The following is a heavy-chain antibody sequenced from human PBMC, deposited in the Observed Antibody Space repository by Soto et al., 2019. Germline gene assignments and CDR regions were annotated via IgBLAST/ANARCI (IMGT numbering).Heavy chain of an antibody. Sequence: GRSLRLSCVASGFTFSDYAMTWVRQAPGKGLEWVATISATGGNIEYTDSLKGRFTISRDNSKNTLYLQLNGLTSDDTAVHYCAKVAGGLGYFDLWGRGTLVTVSS. CDR1: GFTFSDYA. V-gene: IGHV3-23*01. D-gene: IGHD3-16*01. CDR2: ISATGGNI. CDR3: AKVAGGLGYFDL. J-gene: IGHJ2*01.